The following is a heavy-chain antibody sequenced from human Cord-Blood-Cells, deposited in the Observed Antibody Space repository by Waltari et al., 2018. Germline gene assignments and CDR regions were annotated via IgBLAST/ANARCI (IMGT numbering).Heavy chain of an antibody. CDR3: ARDRDSSSWFDY. Sequence: EVQLVEPGGGLVKPGGSLGISCSASGFNFRSYNMNWVRQAPGKGREWVSSISSSSSYIYYADSVKGRFTISRDNAKNSLYLQMNSLRAEDTAVYYCARDRDSSSWFDYWGQGTLVTVSS. V-gene: IGHV3-21*01. D-gene: IGHD6-13*01. CDR2: ISSSSSYI. CDR1: GFNFRSYN. J-gene: IGHJ4*02.